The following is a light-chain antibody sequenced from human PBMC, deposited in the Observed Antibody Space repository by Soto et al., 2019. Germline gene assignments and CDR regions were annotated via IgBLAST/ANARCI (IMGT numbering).Light chain of an antibody. Sequence: EIVMTQSPATLSVSPGERGTLSCRASQGVNSNLAWYQQKPGQAPRLLIDGASTRATGIPARFSGSGSGTEFTLTISSLQSEDFAVYYCQQYNNWPYTFGQGTKVDIK. V-gene: IGKV3D-15*01. J-gene: IGKJ2*01. CDR3: QQYNNWPYT. CDR2: GAS. CDR1: QGVNSN.